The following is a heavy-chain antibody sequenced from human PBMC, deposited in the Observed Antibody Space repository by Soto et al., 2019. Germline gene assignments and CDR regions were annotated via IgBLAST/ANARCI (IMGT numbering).Heavy chain of an antibody. Sequence: EVQLVESGGGLVQPGGSLRLSCAASGFTFSSYSMNWVRQAPGKGLEWVSYISSSSSTIYYADSVKGRFTISRDNAKNSLYLQMGSLRAEDMALYYCARRGYGSRWPNVYMDVWGKGTTVTVSS. CDR3: ARRGYGSRWPNVYMDV. CDR2: ISSSSSTI. CDR1: GFTFSSYS. V-gene: IGHV3-48*01. D-gene: IGHD6-13*01. J-gene: IGHJ6*03.